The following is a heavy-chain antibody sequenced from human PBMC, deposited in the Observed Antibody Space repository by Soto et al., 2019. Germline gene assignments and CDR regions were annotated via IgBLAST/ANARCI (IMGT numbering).Heavy chain of an antibody. CDR1: GDTFTSNG. CDR3: ARAPGSSSRPLVFDY. CDR2: ISIYNGNT. V-gene: IGHV1-18*04. Sequence: ASVKVSGKASGDTFTSNGISWLRQAPGQGLEWLAWISIYNGNTQYAQKVQGRVTMTTDTSTNTAYMELRSLRSDDTAVYYCARAPGSSSRPLVFDYWGQGTLVTVS. D-gene: IGHD6-6*01. J-gene: IGHJ4*02.